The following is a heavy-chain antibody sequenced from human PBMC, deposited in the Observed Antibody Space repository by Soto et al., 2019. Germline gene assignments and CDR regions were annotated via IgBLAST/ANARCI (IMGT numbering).Heavy chain of an antibody. Sequence: GVLRLSCAASGFTFSSCSMSWVRQAPGKGLKWVSAISAGVGATYYADSVKGRFTISRDNSKNTLYLQMNSLRAEDTAVYYCAGVTTSAFDIWGQGTMVTVSS. D-gene: IGHD4-17*01. CDR2: ISAGVGAT. CDR3: AGVTTSAFDI. J-gene: IGHJ3*02. V-gene: IGHV3-23*01. CDR1: GFTFSSCS.